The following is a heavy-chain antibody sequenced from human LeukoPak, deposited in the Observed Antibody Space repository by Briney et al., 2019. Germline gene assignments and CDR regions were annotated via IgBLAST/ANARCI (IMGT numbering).Heavy chain of an antibody. D-gene: IGHD2-2*02. Sequence: EASVKVSCKASGYTFTSYGISWVRQAPGQGLEWMGWISAYNGNTNYAQKLQGRFTMTTDTSTSTAYMELRSLRSDDTAVYYCARDFNLGYCSSTSCHRADYWGQGTLVTVSS. CDR2: ISAYNGNT. CDR3: ARDFNLGYCSSTSCHRADY. J-gene: IGHJ4*02. CDR1: GYTFTSYG. V-gene: IGHV1-18*01.